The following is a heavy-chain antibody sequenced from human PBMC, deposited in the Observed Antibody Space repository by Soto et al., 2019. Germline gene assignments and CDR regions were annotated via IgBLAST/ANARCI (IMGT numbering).Heavy chain of an antibody. CDR3: AREVGTVTNN. D-gene: IGHD4-17*01. CDR2: INPSGGST. V-gene: IGHV1-46*03. Sequence: APVKLCCKASGYAFASCYRHWVRQAPGQGLEWMGIINPSGGSTSYAQKFQGRVTMTRDTSTSTVYMELSSLRSEDTAVYYCAREVGTVTNNWGQGTLVTVSS. J-gene: IGHJ4*02. CDR1: GYAFASCY.